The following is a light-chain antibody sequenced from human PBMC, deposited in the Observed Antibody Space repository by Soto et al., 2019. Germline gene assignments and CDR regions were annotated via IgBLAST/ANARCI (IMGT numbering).Light chain of an antibody. J-gene: IGLJ3*02. V-gene: IGLV8-61*01. Sequence: QAVVTQEPSFSVSPGGTVTLTCGLSSGSVSTSSYPSWYQQTPGQAPRTLIYSTNTRSSGVPDRFSVSILGNKAALTITGAQADDESDYYCVLYMGSGIWVFGGGTKLTVL. CDR2: STN. CDR1: SGSVSTSSY. CDR3: VLYMGSGIWV.